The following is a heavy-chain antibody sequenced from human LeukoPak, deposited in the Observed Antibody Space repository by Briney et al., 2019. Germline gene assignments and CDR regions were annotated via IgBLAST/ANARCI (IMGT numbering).Heavy chain of an antibody. CDR3: ATIRGADY. Sequence: GGSLRLSCAASGFTFSSFWMTWVRQAPGKGLEWVANIKQDGGGKYYVDSVKGRFTISRDNAKNSLYLQMNSLRAEDTAVYYCATIRGADYWGQGTLVTVSS. CDR2: IKQDGGGK. D-gene: IGHD3-10*01. J-gene: IGHJ4*02. V-gene: IGHV3-7*01. CDR1: GFTFSSFW.